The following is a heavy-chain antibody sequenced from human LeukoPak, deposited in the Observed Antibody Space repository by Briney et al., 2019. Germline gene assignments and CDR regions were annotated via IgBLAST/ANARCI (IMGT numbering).Heavy chain of an antibody. CDR3: ARVPRDYYYYYYMDV. CDR1: GYSFTSYW. V-gene: IGHV5-51*01. J-gene: IGHJ6*03. D-gene: IGHD2-2*01. Sequence: GESLKISCKGSGYSFTSYWIGWVRQMPGKGLEWMGIIYPGDSDTRYSPSFQGQVTISADKSISTAYLQWSSLKASDTAMYYCARVPRDYYYYYYMDVWGKGTTVTVSS. CDR2: IYPGDSDT.